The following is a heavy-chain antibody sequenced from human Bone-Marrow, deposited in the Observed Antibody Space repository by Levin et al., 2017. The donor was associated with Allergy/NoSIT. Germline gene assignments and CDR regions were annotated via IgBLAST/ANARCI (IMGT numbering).Heavy chain of an antibody. CDR3: ASPPGYCSGGSCHGDAFDI. V-gene: IGHV4-38-2*01. CDR2: IYHSGST. Sequence: PSETLSLTCAVSGYSISSGYYWGWIRQPPGKGLEWIGSIYHSGSTYYNPSLKSRVTISVDTSKNQFSLKLSSVTAADTAVYYCASPPGYCSGGSCHGDAFDIWGQGTMVTVSS. CDR1: GYSISSGYY. D-gene: IGHD2-15*01. J-gene: IGHJ3*02.